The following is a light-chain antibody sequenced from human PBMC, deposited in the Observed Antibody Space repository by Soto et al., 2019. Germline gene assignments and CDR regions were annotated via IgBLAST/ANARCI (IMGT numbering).Light chain of an antibody. V-gene: IGLV2-23*01. CDR1: SSDVGSYNL. Sequence: QSVLTQPASVSGSPGQSITISCTGTSSDVGSYNLVSWYQQHPGKAPKLMIYEGSKRPSGVSNRFSGSKSGNTASLTISGLQAEDEHDYYCCSYAGSLYVFGTGTKFTVL. CDR3: CSYAGSLYV. J-gene: IGLJ1*01. CDR2: EGS.